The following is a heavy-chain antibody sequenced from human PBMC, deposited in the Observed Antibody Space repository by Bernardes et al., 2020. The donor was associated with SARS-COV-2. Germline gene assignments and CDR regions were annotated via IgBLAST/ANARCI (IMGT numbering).Heavy chain of an antibody. V-gene: IGHV4-39*03. J-gene: IGHJ6*02. CDR2: INSSATT. CDR1: SGSISNSYYY. D-gene: IGHD2-21*02. Sequence: SETLSLTCTVSSGSISNSYYYWGWHRQPPGQGLEWFGCINSSATTNNNPTLQSRATKSVDTSKNQFSLRLTSVTAADTAAYYCLGSRCVRDCYIGGLRSCDGGMDGRGHG. CDR3: LGSRCVRDCYIGGLRSCDGGMDG.